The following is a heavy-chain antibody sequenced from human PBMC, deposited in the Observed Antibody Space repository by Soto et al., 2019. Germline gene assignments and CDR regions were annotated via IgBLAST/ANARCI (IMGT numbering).Heavy chain of an antibody. CDR3: ARDQRYYYILTGSPPHRMFDP. V-gene: IGHV4-59*01. CDR2: IYYSGST. CDR1: GGSISSYY. Sequence: SETLSLACTVSGGSISSYYWSWIRQPPGKGLEWIGYIYYSGSTNYNPSLKSRVTISVDTSKNQFSLKLSSVTAADTAVYYCARDQRYYYILTGSPPHRMFDPWGHGTLVTVSS. D-gene: IGHD3-9*01. J-gene: IGHJ5*02.